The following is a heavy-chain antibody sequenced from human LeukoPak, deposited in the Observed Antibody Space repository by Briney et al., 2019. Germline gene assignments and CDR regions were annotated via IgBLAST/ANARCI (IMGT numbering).Heavy chain of an antibody. J-gene: IGHJ4*02. D-gene: IGHD3-22*01. CDR3: ARGDYYDSGGYYY. Sequence: GASVKVSCKASGYTFTGYYMHWVRQAPGQGLEWMGWINPNSGGTNYAQKFQGRVTMTRDTSISTAYMELSRLRSDDTAVYYCARGDYYDSGGYYYWGQGTLVTVSS. V-gene: IGHV1-2*02. CDR2: INPNSGGT. CDR1: GYTFTGYY.